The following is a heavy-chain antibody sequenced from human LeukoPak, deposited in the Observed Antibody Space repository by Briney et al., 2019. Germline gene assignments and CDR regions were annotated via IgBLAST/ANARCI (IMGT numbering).Heavy chain of an antibody. V-gene: IGHV3-30-3*01. CDR2: ISYDGSNK. D-gene: IGHD3-22*01. CDR3: AKDASYDSSGYYPLYYYYYGMDV. J-gene: IGHJ6*02. Sequence: GGSLRLSCAASGFTFSSYAMHWVRQAPGKGLEWVAVISYDGSNKYYADSVKGRFTISRDNSKNTLYLQMNSLRAEDTAVYYCAKDASYDSSGYYPLYYYYYGMDVWGQGTTVTVSS. CDR1: GFTFSSYA.